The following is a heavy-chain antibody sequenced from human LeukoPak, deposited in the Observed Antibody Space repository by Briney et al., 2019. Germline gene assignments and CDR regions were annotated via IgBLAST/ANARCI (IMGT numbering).Heavy chain of an antibody. CDR2: IDEHGSAT. J-gene: IGHJ4*02. Sequence: GSLRLSCAASGFSFSNYWMHWVRQAPGKGLVWVSRIDEHGSATFYADSVKGRFTISRDIAKNILYLQMNSLRAEDTAVSFCARDLVLGSGSYGHWGQGTLVTVSA. D-gene: IGHD3-10*01. CDR1: GFSFSNYW. V-gene: IGHV3-74*01. CDR3: ARDLVLGSGSYGH.